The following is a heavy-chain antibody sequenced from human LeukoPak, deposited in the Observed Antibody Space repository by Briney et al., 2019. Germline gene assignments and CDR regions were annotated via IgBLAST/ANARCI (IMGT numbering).Heavy chain of an antibody. J-gene: IGHJ4*02. CDR1: GFTFSSYW. Sequence: SGGSLRLSCAASGFTFSSYWMSWVRQAPGKGLEWVANIKQDGSEKYYVDSVKGRFTLSRDNAKNSLYLQMNSLRAEDTAVYYCARDPVGVAGYFDYWGQGTLVTVS. D-gene: IGHD6-19*01. CDR2: IKQDGSEK. CDR3: ARDPVGVAGYFDY. V-gene: IGHV3-7*01.